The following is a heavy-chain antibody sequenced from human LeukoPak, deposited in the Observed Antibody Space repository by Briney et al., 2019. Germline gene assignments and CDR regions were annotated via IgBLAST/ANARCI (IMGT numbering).Heavy chain of an antibody. Sequence: GGSLRLSCAASGFTFDDYGMSWVRQAPGKGLEWVSGINWSGGSTGYADSVKGRFTISRDNAKNSLYLQMNSLRAEDTAVYYCARDRLRYYDFWSGYYDYWGQGTLVTVSS. D-gene: IGHD3-3*01. CDR1: GFTFDDYG. CDR3: ARDRLRYYDFWSGYYDY. CDR2: INWSGGST. J-gene: IGHJ4*02. V-gene: IGHV3-20*04.